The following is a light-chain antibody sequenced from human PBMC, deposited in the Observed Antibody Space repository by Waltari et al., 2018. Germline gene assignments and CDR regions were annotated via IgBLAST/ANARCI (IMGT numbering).Light chain of an antibody. J-gene: IGKJ2*01. CDR2: GAS. V-gene: IGKV3-20*01. Sequence: ENVLTQSPGTVSLSPGERATLSCRASQSLTTTSLAWYQAKPGQAPRLLIYGASSMAAGVPKRFSGSGSGTEFTLIISSVAPEDFAVFYCQQYDTMPHTFGQGTKLEIK. CDR3: QQYDTMPHT. CDR1: QSLTTTS.